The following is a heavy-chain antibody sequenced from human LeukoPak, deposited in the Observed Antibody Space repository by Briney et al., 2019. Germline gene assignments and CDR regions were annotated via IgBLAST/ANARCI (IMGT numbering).Heavy chain of an antibody. CDR1: GFTLSDDY. J-gene: IGHJ5*02. CDR3: ASDRAGAQNWVAFHP. CDR2: IYGDGTT. Sequence: GGSLTLSCAASGFTLSDDYMAWVRRAPGGGVEWGSFIYGDGTTFYTNSVKGLFTICRDNFKNTKYLHMNSLRPEDTALYYCASDRAGAQNWVAFHPWGQGTLVTVSS. V-gene: IGHV3-66*02. D-gene: IGHD7-27*01.